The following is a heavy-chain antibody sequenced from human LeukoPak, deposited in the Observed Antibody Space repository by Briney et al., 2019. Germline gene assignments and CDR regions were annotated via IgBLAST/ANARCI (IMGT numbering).Heavy chain of an antibody. V-gene: IGHV1-2*02. CDR2: INPNSGGT. Sequence: ASVKVSCKASGYTFTGYYMHWVRQAPGQGLEWMGWINPNSGGTNYAQKFQGRVTMTRDTSISTAYMELSRLRSDDTAVYYCAREGIVGKRQLVDYWGQGTLVTVSS. CDR3: AREGIVGKRQLVDY. J-gene: IGHJ4*02. CDR1: GYTFTGYY. D-gene: IGHD6-13*01.